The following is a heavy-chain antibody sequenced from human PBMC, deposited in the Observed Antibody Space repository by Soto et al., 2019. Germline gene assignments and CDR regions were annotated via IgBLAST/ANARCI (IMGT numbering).Heavy chain of an antibody. J-gene: IGHJ4*02. D-gene: IGHD3-10*01. CDR3: ASEPYYGSGSSNTDY. CDR1: GGSINSGYSF. CDR2: IYYSGTT. Sequence: HVQLQESGPGLVKPAETLSLICTVYGGSINSGYSFWIWIRKPPGKGLVWIWYIYYSGTTYYTPSLQSRVTITVATSKNQFSLNLRSGTAADTAVYYCASEPYYGSGSSNTDYWGQRNLLTVCS. V-gene: IGHV4-30-4*01.